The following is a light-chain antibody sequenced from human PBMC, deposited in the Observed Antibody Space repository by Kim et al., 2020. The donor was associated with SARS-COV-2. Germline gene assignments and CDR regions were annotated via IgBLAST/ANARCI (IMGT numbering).Light chain of an antibody. CDR1: QSVTKR. J-gene: IGKJ2*01. CDR3: QQYNDWPPAYT. V-gene: IGKV3-15*01. CDR2: GAS. Sequence: RQKASVTCRASQSVTKRMDRYQQKRGQAPWLLIWGASTMASGMPAWLRGSGSGTKFSFTISNLESKDFAINYWQQYNDWPPAYTCGQGTKLEI.